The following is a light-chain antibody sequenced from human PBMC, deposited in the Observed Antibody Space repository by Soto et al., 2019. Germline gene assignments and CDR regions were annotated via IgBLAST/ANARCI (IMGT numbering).Light chain of an antibody. V-gene: IGKV3-11*01. Sequence: EIVLTQSPATLSLPPGERATLSFSASQSVSSYLALYQQKPGQAPRLLIYDASNRATGIPARFSGSGSGTDFTLTISSLEPEDFAVYYGQQRSNWPITFGQGTRLEI. CDR3: QQRSNWPIT. CDR2: DAS. J-gene: IGKJ5*01. CDR1: QSVSSY.